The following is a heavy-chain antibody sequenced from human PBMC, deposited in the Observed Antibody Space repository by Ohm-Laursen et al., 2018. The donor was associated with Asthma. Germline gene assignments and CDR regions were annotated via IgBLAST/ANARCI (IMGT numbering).Heavy chain of an antibody. CDR2: INHSGST. CDR1: GGSFSGYY. CDR3: ARARRYGMDV. Sequence: GTLSLTWAVYGGSFSGYYWSWIRQPPGKGLEWIGEINHSGSTNYNPSLKSRVTISVDTSKNQFSLKLSSVTAADTAVYYCARARRYGMDVWGQGTTVTVSS. J-gene: IGHJ6*02. V-gene: IGHV4-34*01.